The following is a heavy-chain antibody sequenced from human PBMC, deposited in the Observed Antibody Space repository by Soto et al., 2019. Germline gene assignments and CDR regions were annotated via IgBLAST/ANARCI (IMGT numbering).Heavy chain of an antibody. D-gene: IGHD4-17*01. CDR3: AKRTVGWYFDL. Sequence: EVQLLESGGGLVQPGGSLRLSCAASGFTFSSYAMNWVRQAPGKGLEWVSVICGSGGSTYYTGAVKGRFTISRDNSKNTLYLQMNSLRAEDTAVYYCAKRTVGWYFDLWGRGTLVTVSS. CDR2: ICGSGGST. CDR1: GFTFSSYA. V-gene: IGHV3-23*01. J-gene: IGHJ2*01.